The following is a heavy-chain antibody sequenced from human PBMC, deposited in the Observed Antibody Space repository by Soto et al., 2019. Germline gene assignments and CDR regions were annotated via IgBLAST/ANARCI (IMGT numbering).Heavy chain of an antibody. V-gene: IGHV1-2*04. J-gene: IGHJ6*02. CDR3: ARVSSRVRYGMDV. Sequence: ASVKVSCKASGYTFTGYYMHWVRQAPGQGLEWMGWINPNSGGLNYAQKFQGWVTMTRDTSISTAYMELSRLRSDDTAVYYCARVSSRVRYGMDVWGQGTTVTVSS. CDR2: INPNSGGL. CDR1: GYTFTGYY.